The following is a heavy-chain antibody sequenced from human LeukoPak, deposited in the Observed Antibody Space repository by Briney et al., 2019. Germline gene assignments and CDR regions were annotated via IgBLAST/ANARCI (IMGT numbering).Heavy chain of an antibody. V-gene: IGHV3-7*01. J-gene: IGHJ4*02. CDR1: GFTVSSNY. D-gene: IGHD3-10*01. CDR2: IKEDGSAK. CDR3: ARLSYDSGTHYTCYEY. Sequence: GGSLRLSCAASGFTVSSNYMSWVRQAPGKGLEWVANIKEDGSAKYYVDSVKGRFTISRDNAKNSVYLQMNSLRADDTAVYYCARLSYDSGTHYTCYEYWGQGTLVTVSS.